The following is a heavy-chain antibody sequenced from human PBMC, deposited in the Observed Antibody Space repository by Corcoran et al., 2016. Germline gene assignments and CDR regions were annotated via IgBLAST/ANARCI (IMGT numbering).Heavy chain of an antibody. CDR2: ISYDGSNK. CDR1: GFTFSSDG. V-gene: IGHV3-30*18. CDR3: AKSGVTYYYDSSGYTYFDY. Sequence: QVQLVESGGGVVQPGRSLRLSCAASGFTFSSDGMHWVRQAPGKGLEWVAVISYDGSNKYYADSVKGRFTISRDNSKNTLYLQMNSLRAEDTAVYYCAKSGVTYYYDSSGYTYFDYWGQGTLVTVSS. J-gene: IGHJ4*02. D-gene: IGHD3-22*01.